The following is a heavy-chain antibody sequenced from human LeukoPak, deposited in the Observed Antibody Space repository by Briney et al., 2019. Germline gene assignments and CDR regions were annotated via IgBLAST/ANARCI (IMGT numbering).Heavy chain of an antibody. CDR2: IKQDGSEK. J-gene: IGHJ4*02. Sequence: GGSLRLSCAASGFTFSSYGMSWVRQAPGKGLEWVANIKQDGSEKYYVDSVEGRFTISRDNAKNSLYLQMNSLRAEDMAVYYCARQGTFDYWGQGTLVTVSS. V-gene: IGHV3-7*01. CDR1: GFTFSSYG. D-gene: IGHD1-7*01. CDR3: ARQGTFDY.